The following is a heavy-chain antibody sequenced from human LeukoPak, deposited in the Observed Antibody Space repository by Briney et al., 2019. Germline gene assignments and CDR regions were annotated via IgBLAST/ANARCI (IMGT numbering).Heavy chain of an antibody. Sequence: GESLQISFKGSGYCFTSYWIGWVRPMPGKGLEWMGIIYPGDSDTRYSPSFQGQVTISADKSISTAYLQWSSLKASDTAMYYCARVGMQLWFGAFDIWGQGTMVTVSS. J-gene: IGHJ3*02. V-gene: IGHV5-51*01. CDR2: IYPGDSDT. CDR3: ARVGMQLWFGAFDI. D-gene: IGHD3-10*01. CDR1: GYCFTSYW.